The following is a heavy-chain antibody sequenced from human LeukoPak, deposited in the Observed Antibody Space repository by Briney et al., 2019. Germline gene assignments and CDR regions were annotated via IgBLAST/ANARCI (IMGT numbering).Heavy chain of an antibody. CDR1: GFRFSGHY. CDR2: ISSTVTTV. D-gene: IGHD2-15*01. Sequence: PGGPLRLSCAASGFRFSGHYMSWIRQAPGKGLEWVAYISSTVTTVYYADSVKGRFTISRDNTKDSLYLQMSSLKAEDTAVYYCARGDCSAASCYYFDYWGQGTLVTVSS. CDR3: ARGDCSAASCYYFDY. J-gene: IGHJ4*02. V-gene: IGHV3-11*04.